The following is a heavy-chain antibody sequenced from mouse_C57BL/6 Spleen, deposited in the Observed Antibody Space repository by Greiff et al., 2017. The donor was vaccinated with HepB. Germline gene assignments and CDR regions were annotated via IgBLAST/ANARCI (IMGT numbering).Heavy chain of an antibody. J-gene: IGHJ4*01. Sequence: VQLVESGAELAKPGASVKLSCKASGYTFTSYWMHWVKQRPGQGLEWIGYINPSSGYTKYNQKFKDKATLTADKSSSTAYMQLSSLTYEDSAVYYCASHYSNSYYAMDYWGQGTSVTVSS. D-gene: IGHD2-5*01. CDR3: ASHYSNSYYAMDY. V-gene: IGHV1-7*01. CDR1: GYTFTSYW. CDR2: INPSSGYT.